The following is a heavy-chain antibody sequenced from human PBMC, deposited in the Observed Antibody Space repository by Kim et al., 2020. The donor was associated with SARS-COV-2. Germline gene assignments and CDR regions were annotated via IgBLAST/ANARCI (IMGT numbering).Heavy chain of an antibody. Sequence: VKGRFTISRDNSKNTLDLQMNSLRAEDTAVYYCAKDSKLLLRWFGLNFDYWGQGTLVTVSS. V-gene: IGHV3-23*01. D-gene: IGHD3-10*01. J-gene: IGHJ4*02. CDR3: AKDSKLLLRWFGLNFDY.